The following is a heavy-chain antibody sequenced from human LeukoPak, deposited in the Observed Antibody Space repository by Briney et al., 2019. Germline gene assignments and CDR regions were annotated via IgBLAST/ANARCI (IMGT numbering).Heavy chain of an antibody. CDR3: TKDLSSQWFTDIRHYGMNV. CDR2: ISWHSRSI. CDR1: GFTFDGYY. Sequence: GGSLRLSRAASGFTFDGYYMHWVRQAPGKGLEWVAGISWHSRSIGYADSVKGRFTISRDNAKNSVSLQMNSLRTEDTALYYCTKDLSSQWFTDIRHYGMNVWGQGTTVAVSS. J-gene: IGHJ6*02. D-gene: IGHD3-22*01. V-gene: IGHV3-9*01.